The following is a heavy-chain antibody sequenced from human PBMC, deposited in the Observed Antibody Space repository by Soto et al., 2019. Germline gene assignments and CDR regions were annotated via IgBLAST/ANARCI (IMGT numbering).Heavy chain of an antibody. D-gene: IGHD3-22*01. CDR1: GFTFSNAW. Sequence: GGSLRLSCAASGFTFSNAWMNWVRQAPGKGLEWVGRIKSKTDGGTTDYAALVKGRFTISRDDSKNTLYLQMNSLKTEDTAVYYCTTLQTSYYYDSSGYLTDYWGQGTLVTVSS. CDR3: TTLQTSYYYDSSGYLTDY. CDR2: IKSKTDGGTT. J-gene: IGHJ4*02. V-gene: IGHV3-15*07.